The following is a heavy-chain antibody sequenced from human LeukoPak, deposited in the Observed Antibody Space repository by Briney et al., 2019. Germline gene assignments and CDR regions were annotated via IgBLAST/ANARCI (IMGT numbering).Heavy chain of an antibody. CDR1: GFSFSIYT. CDR2: IAKDGSNT. J-gene: IGHJ6*03. CDR3: ARDSPGYSSSWYGPNYYYYYMDV. V-gene: IGHV3-30*04. D-gene: IGHD6-13*01. Sequence: GGSLRLSCGVSGFSFSIYTLHWVRQAPGKGLEWVAVIAKDGSNTNYVDSVKGRFTISRDNAKNSLYLQMNSLRAEDTAVYYCARDSPGYSSSWYGPNYYYYYMDVWGKGTTVTISS.